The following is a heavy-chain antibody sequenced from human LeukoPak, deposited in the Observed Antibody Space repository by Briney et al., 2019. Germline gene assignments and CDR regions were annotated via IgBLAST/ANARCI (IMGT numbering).Heavy chain of an antibody. J-gene: IGHJ4*02. Sequence: SETLSLTCTVSGDSISSSSYYWGWIRQPPGKGLEWIGSIYYSGSTYYNPSLKSRVTISVDTSKNQFSLKLSSVTAADTAVYYCARGIGISMIVVVSDYWGQGTLVTVSS. V-gene: IGHV4-39*07. CDR1: GDSISSSSYY. CDR3: ARGIGISMIVVVSDY. CDR2: IYYSGST. D-gene: IGHD3-22*01.